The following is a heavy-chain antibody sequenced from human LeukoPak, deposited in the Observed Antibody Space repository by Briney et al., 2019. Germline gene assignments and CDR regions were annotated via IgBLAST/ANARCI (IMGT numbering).Heavy chain of an antibody. Sequence: ASVKVSCKASGYTFTGYYMHWVRQAPGQGLEWMGWINPNSGGTNYAQKFQGRVTMTRDTSISTAYMELSRLRSDDTAVYYCARDLAVPAAPGIDYWGQGTLVTVSS. CDR1: GYTFTGYY. V-gene: IGHV1-2*02. CDR3: ARDLAVPAAPGIDY. D-gene: IGHD2-2*01. J-gene: IGHJ4*02. CDR2: INPNSGGT.